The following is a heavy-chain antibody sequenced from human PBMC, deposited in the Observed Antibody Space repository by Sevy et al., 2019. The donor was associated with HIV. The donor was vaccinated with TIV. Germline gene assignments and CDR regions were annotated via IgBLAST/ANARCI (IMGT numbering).Heavy chain of an antibody. CDR2: ISSGSSYI. D-gene: IGHD3-22*01. V-gene: IGHV3-21*01. J-gene: IGHJ4*02. CDR3: ARALDYYDTGGLYY. Sequence: GGSLRLSCAASGFTFGNYDMNWVRQAPGKGLEWVSYISSGSSYIYYADSLKGRVTISRDNANNSLFLQLNSLRAEDTAVYYCARALDYYDTGGLYYWGQGALVTVSS. CDR1: GFTFGNYD.